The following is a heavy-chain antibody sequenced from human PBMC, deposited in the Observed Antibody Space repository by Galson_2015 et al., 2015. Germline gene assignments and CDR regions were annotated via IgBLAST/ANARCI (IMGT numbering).Heavy chain of an antibody. Sequence: SVKVSCKASGYTFTSYAMHWVRQAPGQGLEWMGWINAGNGNTKYSQKFQGRVTITMDTSASTAYMELSSLRSEDTAVYYCARGKDFWSGYYVLDYWGQGTLVTVSS. D-gene: IGHD3-3*01. J-gene: IGHJ4*02. CDR2: INAGNGNT. CDR3: ARGKDFWSGYYVLDY. V-gene: IGHV1-3*01. CDR1: GYTFTSYA.